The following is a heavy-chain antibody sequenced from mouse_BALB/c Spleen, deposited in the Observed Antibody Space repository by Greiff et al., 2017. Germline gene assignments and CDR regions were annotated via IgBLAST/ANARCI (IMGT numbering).Heavy chain of an antibody. J-gene: IGHJ3*01. CDR1: GFSLTSYG. V-gene: IGHV2-2*02. CDR2: IWSGGST. D-gene: IGHD2-10*02. Sequence: VKLVESGPGLVQPSQSLSITCTVSGFSLTSYGVHWVRQSPGKGLEWLGVIWSGGSTDYNAAFISRLSISKDNSKSQVFFKMNSLQANDTAIYYCARMYGNYLWFAYWGQGTLVTVSA. CDR3: ARMYGNYLWFAY.